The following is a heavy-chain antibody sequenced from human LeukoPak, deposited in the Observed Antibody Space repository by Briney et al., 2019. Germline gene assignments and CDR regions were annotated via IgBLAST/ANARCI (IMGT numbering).Heavy chain of an antibody. CDR2: INPNSGGT. J-gene: IGHJ5*02. V-gene: IGHV1-2*02. D-gene: IGHD1-14*01. CDR3: ARSRSRNHRTYNWFDP. CDR1: GYTFTGYY. Sequence: GASVKVSCKASGYTFTGYYMHWVRQAPGQGLEWMGWINPNSGGTNYAQKFQGRVTMTRDTSISTAYMELSRLRSDDTAVYYCARSRSRNHRTYNWFDPWGQGTLVTVSS.